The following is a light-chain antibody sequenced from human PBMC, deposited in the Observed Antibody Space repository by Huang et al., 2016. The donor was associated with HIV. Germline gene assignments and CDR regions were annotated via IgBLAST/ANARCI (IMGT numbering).Light chain of an antibody. CDR3: QQYNNWPRT. J-gene: IGKJ1*01. CDR2: AAS. CDR1: QSVSSN. V-gene: IGKV3-15*01. Sequence: EIVMTQSPATLSVSPGERATLSCRASQSVSSNLAWYQQEPGQAPRLLIYAASTRATGIPARFSGSGSGKEFTLTISSLQSEDFAVYYCQQYNNWPRTFGQGTKVEIK.